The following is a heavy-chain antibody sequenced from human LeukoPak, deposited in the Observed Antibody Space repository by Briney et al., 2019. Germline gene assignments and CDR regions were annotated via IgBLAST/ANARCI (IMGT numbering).Heavy chain of an antibody. D-gene: IGHD3-10*01. CDR3: ARMKKYVAHGDSNWFDP. Sequence: SETLSLTCTVSGGSISSSSYYWSWIRQAPGQGLEWIGYIYYSGSTYYNPSLKSRVTITIETSKNQFSLKLTSVTAADTAVYYCARMKKYVAHGDSNWFDPWGQGTLVTVSS. V-gene: IGHV4-30-4*01. CDR2: IYYSGST. CDR1: GGSISSSSYY. J-gene: IGHJ5*02.